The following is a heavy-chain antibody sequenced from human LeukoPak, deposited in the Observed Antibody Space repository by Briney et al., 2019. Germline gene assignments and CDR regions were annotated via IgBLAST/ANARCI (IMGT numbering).Heavy chain of an antibody. CDR2: ISISSTSM. CDR1: GFTFSSHA. Sequence: GGSLRLSCAASGFTFSSHAMSWVRQAPGKGLEWVSFISISSTSMYYADSVRGRFTISRDNAKNSLFLQMNSLRAEDTAVYYCASPPDIVVEPDAVTDYYYMAVWGKGTAVTVSS. J-gene: IGHJ6*03. D-gene: IGHD2-2*01. CDR3: ASPPDIVVEPDAVTDYYYMAV. V-gene: IGHV3-48*04.